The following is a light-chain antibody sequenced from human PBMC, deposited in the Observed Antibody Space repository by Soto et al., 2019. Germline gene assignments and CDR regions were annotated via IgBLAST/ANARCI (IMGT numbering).Light chain of an antibody. V-gene: IGKV3D-15*01. CDR3: QQYYSSPFT. CDR1: QSIDSN. CDR2: GAS. J-gene: IGKJ3*01. Sequence: EIVMTQSPATLSVSPGDGATLSCRASQSIDSNLAWYQQKPGQTPRLLIYGASTRPTGIPARFSGSGSGTEFTLTISSLQAEDVGVYYCQQYYSSPFTFGPGTKVDIK.